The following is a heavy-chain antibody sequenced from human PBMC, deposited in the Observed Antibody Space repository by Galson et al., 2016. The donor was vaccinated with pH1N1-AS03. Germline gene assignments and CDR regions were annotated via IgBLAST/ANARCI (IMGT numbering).Heavy chain of an antibody. CDR3: ATTDGYNSYFDY. Sequence: SLRLSCAASGFSLTDYYINWIRQAPGKGLEWVAHISSGGEAIFYADSVKGRFTTSRDNAKSSVYLQIHSLRADDTAVYYCATTDGYNSYFDYWGQGIPVTVSS. J-gene: IGHJ4*02. CDR1: GFSLTDYY. CDR2: ISSGGEAI. V-gene: IGHV3-11*01. D-gene: IGHD5-24*01.